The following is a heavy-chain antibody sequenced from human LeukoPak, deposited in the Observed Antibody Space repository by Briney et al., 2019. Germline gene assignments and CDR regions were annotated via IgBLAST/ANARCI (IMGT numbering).Heavy chain of an antibody. V-gene: IGHV4-39*07. CDR3: AREGEGYCSGGSCYHFDY. J-gene: IGHJ4*02. D-gene: IGHD2-15*01. CDR2: IYYSGST. CDR1: GGSISTSSYY. Sequence: PSETLSLTCTVSGGSISTSSYYWGWIRQPPGKGLECIGNIYYSGSTYYNPSLKSRVTISVDTSKNQFSLKLSSVTAADTAVYYCAREGEGYCSGGSCYHFDYWGQGTLVTVSS.